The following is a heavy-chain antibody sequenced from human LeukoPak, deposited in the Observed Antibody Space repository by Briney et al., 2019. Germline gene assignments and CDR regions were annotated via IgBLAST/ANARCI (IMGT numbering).Heavy chain of an antibody. J-gene: IGHJ4*02. D-gene: IGHD3-10*01. CDR1: GFTFDDYA. V-gene: IGHV3-9*01. CDR3: AKDIFTMVRGVVDY. Sequence: GGSLRLSCAASGFTFDDYAMHWVRQAPGKGLEWVSGISWNSGSIGYADSVKGRFTISRDNAKNSLYLQMYSLRAEDTALYYCAKDIFTMVRGVVDYWGQGTLVTVSS. CDR2: ISWNSGSI.